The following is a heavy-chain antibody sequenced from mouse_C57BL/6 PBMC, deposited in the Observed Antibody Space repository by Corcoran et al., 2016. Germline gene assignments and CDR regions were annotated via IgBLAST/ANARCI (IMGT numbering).Heavy chain of an antibody. CDR2: INPNNGGT. CDR1: GYTFTDYY. V-gene: IGHV1-26*01. Sequence: EVQLQQSGPDLVRPGASVKISCKASGYTFTDYYMNWVKQSHGKSLEWIGDINPNNGGTSYNQKFKGKATLTVDKSSSTAYMELRSLTSEDSAVYYCARGRDYDGYFDVWGTGTTVTVSS. J-gene: IGHJ1*02. CDR3: ARGRDYDGYFDV. D-gene: IGHD2-4*01.